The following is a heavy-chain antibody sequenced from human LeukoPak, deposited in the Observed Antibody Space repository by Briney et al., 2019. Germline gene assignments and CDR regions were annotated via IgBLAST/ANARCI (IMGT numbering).Heavy chain of an antibody. J-gene: IGHJ4*02. V-gene: IGHV3-53*01. CDR1: GFTVSTNY. D-gene: IGHD6-19*01. CDR2: IYSGGST. CDR3: ARVKAVAVDY. Sequence: GGSLRLSCAASGFTVSTNYMSWVRQAPGRGLEWVSVIYSGGSTYYADSVKGRFTISRDNSKNAMYLQMNSLRAEDTAIYYCARVKAVAVDYWGQGTLVTVSS.